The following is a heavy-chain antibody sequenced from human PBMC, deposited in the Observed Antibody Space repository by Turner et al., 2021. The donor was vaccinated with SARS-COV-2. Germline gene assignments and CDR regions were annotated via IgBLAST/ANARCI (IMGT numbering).Heavy chain of an antibody. Sequence: EVQLLESGGGLVQPGGSLRLSCAASGFTFSSYAMSWVRQAPGKGLEWVSYISSSSSTIYYADSVKGRFTISRDNAKNSLYLQMNSLRAEDTAVYYCAREGGYSYGPYYYGMDVWGQGTTVTVSS. V-gene: IGHV3-48*01. CDR1: GFTFSSYA. CDR2: ISSSSSTI. D-gene: IGHD5-18*01. J-gene: IGHJ6*02. CDR3: AREGGYSYGPYYYGMDV.